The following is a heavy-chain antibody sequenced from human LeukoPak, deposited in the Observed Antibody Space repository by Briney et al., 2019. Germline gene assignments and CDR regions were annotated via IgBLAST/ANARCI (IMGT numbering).Heavy chain of an antibody. J-gene: IGHJ4*02. CDR3: TTLGAFDY. V-gene: IGHV3-15*01. CDR2: IKSKTDGGTT. D-gene: IGHD3-16*01. CDR1: GFTFPNSW. Sequence: PGGSLRLSCAGSGFTFPNSWMHWVRQTPGKGLEWVGRIKSKTDGGTTDYAAPVKGRFTISRDDSKNTLYLHMNTLKTEDTAIYYCTTLGAFDYWGQGTLVTVSS.